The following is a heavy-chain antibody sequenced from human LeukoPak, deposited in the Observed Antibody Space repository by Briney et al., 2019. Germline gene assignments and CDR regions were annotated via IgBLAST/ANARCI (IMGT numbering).Heavy chain of an antibody. D-gene: IGHD4-17*01. CDR2: ISGSGGSP. CDR1: GFTFSNYA. J-gene: IGHJ4*02. V-gene: IGHV3-23*01. CDR3: AKLRGDYSY. Sequence: PGGSLRLSCEASGFTFSNYAMSWVRQAPGKRLEWVSSISGSGGSPYYVDSVNGRFTISRDNSKNTLYLQMNSLRVEDTAVYYCAKLRGDYSYWGQGTLVTVSS.